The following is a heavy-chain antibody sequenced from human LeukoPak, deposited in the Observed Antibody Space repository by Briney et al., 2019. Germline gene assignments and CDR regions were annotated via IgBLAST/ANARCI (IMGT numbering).Heavy chain of an antibody. J-gene: IGHJ4*02. CDR3: ARVSIAARRDY. CDR2: IYYSGTT. Sequence: SETLSLTCTVSGGSISSSTYYWGWVRQPPGKGLEWIGSIYYSGTTYYSPSLKSRVTISVDTSKNQFSLKLSSVTAADTAVYYCARVSIAARRDYWGQGTLVTVSS. CDR1: GGSISSSTYY. D-gene: IGHD6-6*01. V-gene: IGHV4-39*01.